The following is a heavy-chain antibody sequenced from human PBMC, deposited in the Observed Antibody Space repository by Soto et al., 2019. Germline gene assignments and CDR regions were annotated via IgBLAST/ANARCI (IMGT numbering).Heavy chain of an antibody. D-gene: IGHD6-13*01. CDR3: AIKTRIAAAGTSYYYYGMDV. CDR1: GSTFTHFW. CDR2: IYPADSDT. J-gene: IGHJ6*02. V-gene: IGHV5-51*01. Sequence: GESLKISCKGFGSTFTHFWIGWVRQRPGKGLDWMGIIYPADSDTKYSPSFQGRVTISADESISTVYLQWSSLKASDTAMYYCAIKTRIAAAGTSYYYYGMDVWGQGTTVTVSS.